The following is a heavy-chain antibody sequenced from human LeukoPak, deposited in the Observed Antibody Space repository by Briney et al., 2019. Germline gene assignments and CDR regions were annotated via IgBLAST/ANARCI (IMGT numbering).Heavy chain of an antibody. D-gene: IGHD6-13*01. CDR2: IYYSGST. Sequence: PSETLSLTCTASGGSISSYYWSWIRQPPGKGLEWIGYIYYSGSTNYNPSLKSRVTISLDTSKNQFSLKLSSVTSADTAVYYCTRETSSWYHNWFDPWGQGTLVSVSS. V-gene: IGHV4-59*01. J-gene: IGHJ5*02. CDR3: TRETSSWYHNWFDP. CDR1: GGSISSYY.